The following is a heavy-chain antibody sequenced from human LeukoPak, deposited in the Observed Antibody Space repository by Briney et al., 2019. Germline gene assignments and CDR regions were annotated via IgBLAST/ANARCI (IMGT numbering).Heavy chain of an antibody. CDR1: GGTFSSYA. J-gene: IGHJ4*02. V-gene: IGHV1-69*04. D-gene: IGHD6-13*01. CDR3: ARGFEPGIAAAGTSHGY. CDR2: IIPILGIA. Sequence: ASVKVSCKASGGTFSSYAISWVRQAPGQGLEWMGRIIPILGIANYAQKFQGRVTITADKSTSTAYMELSSLRSEDTAVYYCARGFEPGIAAAGTSHGYWGQGTLVTVSS.